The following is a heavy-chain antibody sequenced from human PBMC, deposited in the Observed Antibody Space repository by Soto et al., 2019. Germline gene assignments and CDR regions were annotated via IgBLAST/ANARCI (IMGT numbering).Heavy chain of an antibody. CDR1: GFTFDDYA. CDR2: ISWDGGST. Sequence: EVQLVESGGVVVQPGGSLRLSCAASGFTFDDYAMHWVRQAPGKGLEWVSLISWDGGSTYYADSVKGRFTISRDNSKNSLYLQMNSLRAEDTALYYCAKDLGYSSSWYKNYYYGMDVWGQGTTVTVSS. D-gene: IGHD6-13*01. CDR3: AKDLGYSSSWYKNYYYGMDV. V-gene: IGHV3-43D*04. J-gene: IGHJ6*02.